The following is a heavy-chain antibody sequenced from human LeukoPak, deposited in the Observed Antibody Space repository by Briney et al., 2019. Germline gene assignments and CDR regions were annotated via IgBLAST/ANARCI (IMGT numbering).Heavy chain of an antibody. CDR2: INPISGST. CDR3: AGDRGTVVPTAIANRFDP. CDR1: GYTLTDSH. Sequence: ASVKVSCRASGYTLTDSHVHWVRQAPGQGLEWLGWINPISGSTVYAQKFQGRVTLTTDTSIGTAYMELRSLTSDDTALYYCAGDRGTVVPTAIANRFDPWGQGTLVTVSS. V-gene: IGHV1-2*02. D-gene: IGHD2-2*01. J-gene: IGHJ5*02.